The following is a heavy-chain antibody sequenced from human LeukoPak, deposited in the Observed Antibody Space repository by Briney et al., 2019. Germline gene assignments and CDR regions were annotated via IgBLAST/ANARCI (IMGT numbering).Heavy chain of an antibody. CDR3: ARVPYYDSSDGGAFDI. D-gene: IGHD3-22*01. Sequence: SVKVSCKASGGTFSSYAISWVRQAPGQGLEWMGRIIPILGIANYAQKFQGRVTITADKSTSTAYMELSSLRSEDTAVYYCARVPYYDSSDGGAFDIWGQGTMVTVSS. CDR2: IIPILGIA. CDR1: GGTFSSYA. V-gene: IGHV1-69*04. J-gene: IGHJ3*02.